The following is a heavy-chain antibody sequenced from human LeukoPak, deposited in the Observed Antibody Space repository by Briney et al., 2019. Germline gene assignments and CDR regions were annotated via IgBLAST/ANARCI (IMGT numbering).Heavy chain of an antibody. Sequence: SETLSLTCTVSGGSISSSSYYWGWIRQPPGKGLEWIGSICYSGSTYYNPSLKSRVTISVDTSKNQFSLKLSSVTAADTAVYYCASLLSKAYDYWGQGTLVTVSS. V-gene: IGHV4-39*01. CDR2: ICYSGST. CDR1: GGSISSSSYY. J-gene: IGHJ4*02. CDR3: ASLLSKAYDY.